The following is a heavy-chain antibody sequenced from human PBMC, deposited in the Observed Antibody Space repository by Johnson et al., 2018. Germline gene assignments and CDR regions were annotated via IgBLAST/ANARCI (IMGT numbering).Heavy chain of an antibody. V-gene: IGHV4-34*01. CDR3: ARWEYCSSTSCYWGLYYMDV. D-gene: IGHD2-2*01. Sequence: QVQLQQWGAGLLKPSETLSLTCAVYGGSFSGYYWSWIRQPPGNGLEWIGEINHSGSTNSTPSLKSRVTISVDTSKNQFSLEVSSVSGADTAVYYCARWEYCSSTSCYWGLYYMDVGGKGTTVTVSS. J-gene: IGHJ6*03. CDR2: INHSGST. CDR1: GGSFSGYY.